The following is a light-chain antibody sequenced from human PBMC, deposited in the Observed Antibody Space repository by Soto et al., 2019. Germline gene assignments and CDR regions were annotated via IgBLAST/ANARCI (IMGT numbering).Light chain of an antibody. CDR1: SSDVGKYDR. J-gene: IGLJ1*01. V-gene: IGLV2-18*02. CDR2: EVI. Sequence: QSVLTQPPSVSGSPGQSVTISCTGTSSDVGKYDRVSWYQQPPGTAPKLIIYEVINRPSGVPARFSGSKSGNTASLTISGLQSEDEADYDCSSYMSTSRYVFGAGTKVTVL. CDR3: SSYMSTSRYV.